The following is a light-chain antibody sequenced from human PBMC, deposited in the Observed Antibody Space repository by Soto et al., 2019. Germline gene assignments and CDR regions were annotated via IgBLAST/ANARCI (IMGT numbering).Light chain of an antibody. V-gene: IGKV3-15*01. CDR3: QQYNKWPLFT. CDR2: GAS. Sequence: EMIMTQSPATLSVSPGERATLSCRASQSVSSNLAWYQQRPGRAPRLLIYGASTRATGIPARFSGSGSGTEFTLTISSLQSEDFAIHYCQQYNKWPLFTFGPGTRVDFK. CDR1: QSVSSN. J-gene: IGKJ3*01.